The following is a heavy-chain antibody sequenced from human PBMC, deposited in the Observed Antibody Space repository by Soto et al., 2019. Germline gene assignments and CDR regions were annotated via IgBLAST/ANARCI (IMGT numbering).Heavy chain of an antibody. D-gene: IGHD3-9*01. CDR3: ARDRRYDIVTGYLYGMDV. CDR2: INHSGST. Sequence: SETLSLTCAVYGGSFSGYYWSWIRQPPGKGLEWIGEINHSGSTNYNPSLKSRVTISVDTSKNQFSLKLSSVTAADTAVYYCARDRRYDIVTGYLYGMDVWGQGTTVTVSS. J-gene: IGHJ6*02. CDR1: GGSFSGYY. V-gene: IGHV4-34*01.